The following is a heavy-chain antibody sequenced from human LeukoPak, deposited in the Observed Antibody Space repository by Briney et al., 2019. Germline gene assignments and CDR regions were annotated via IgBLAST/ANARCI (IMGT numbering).Heavy chain of an antibody. J-gene: IGHJ4*02. Sequence: GGSRRLSCAASGFTFSDYYMSWIRQAPGKGLEWVSYISSSGSTIYYADSVKGRFTISRDNAKNSLYLQMNSLRAEDTAVYYCASARSSYGDYVDHWGQGTLVTVSS. CDR1: GFTFSDYY. V-gene: IGHV3-11*01. D-gene: IGHD4-17*01. CDR2: ISSSGSTI. CDR3: ASARSSYGDYVDH.